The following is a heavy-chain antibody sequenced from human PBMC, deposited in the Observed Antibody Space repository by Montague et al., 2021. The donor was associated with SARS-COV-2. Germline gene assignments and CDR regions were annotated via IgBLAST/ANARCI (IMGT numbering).Heavy chain of an antibody. CDR1: GGSISSGGYY. CDR3: ARVRGLTIFGVVGPFDY. Sequence: TLSLTCTVSGGSISSGGYYWSWIRQHPEKGLEWIGYIYYSGSTYYNPFLKSRVTISVDTSKNQFSLKLSSVTAADTAVYYCARVRGLTIFGVVGPFDYWGQGTLVTVSS. CDR2: IYYSGST. V-gene: IGHV4-31*03. J-gene: IGHJ4*02. D-gene: IGHD3-3*01.